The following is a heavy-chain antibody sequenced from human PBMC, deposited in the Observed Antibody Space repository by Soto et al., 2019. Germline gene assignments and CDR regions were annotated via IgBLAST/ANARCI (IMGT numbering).Heavy chain of an antibody. J-gene: IGHJ4*02. CDR3: AALYFWSGPWTHTRLDY. Sequence: PSETLSLTCAVSGDSINSSHWWNWVRRPPGKGLECMGEICHSGSTSYNPSLTGRVTISVDKSKNHFSLKLTSVPAAATAVYYCAALYFWSGPWTHTRLDYWGQGTLVTVSS. D-gene: IGHD3-3*01. CDR1: GDSINSSHW. V-gene: IGHV4-4*02. CDR2: ICHSGST.